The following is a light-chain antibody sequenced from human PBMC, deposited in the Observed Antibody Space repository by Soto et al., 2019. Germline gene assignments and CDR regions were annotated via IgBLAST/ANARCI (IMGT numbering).Light chain of an antibody. V-gene: IGLV2-23*02. CDR2: EVS. J-gene: IGLJ1*01. CDR1: SSDVGSYNL. Sequence: QSALTQPASVSGSPGQSITISCTGTSSDVGSYNLVSWYQQHPGKAPKVMIYEVSTRPSGVSHRFSGSKSGNTSSLTISGLQAEDEADYYCCSYAGSSTYVFGTGTKLTVL. CDR3: CSYAGSSTYV.